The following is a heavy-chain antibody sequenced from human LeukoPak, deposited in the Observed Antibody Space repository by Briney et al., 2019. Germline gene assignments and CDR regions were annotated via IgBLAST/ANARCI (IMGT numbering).Heavy chain of an antibody. CDR3: AKDSLGGSYYGDAFDI. Sequence: GGSLRLSCAASGFTFSSYSMNWVRQAPGKGLEWVSSISSSSSYIYYADSVKGRFTISRDNSKNTLYLQMNSLRAEDTAVYYCAKDSLGGSYYGDAFDIWGQGTMVTVSS. J-gene: IGHJ3*02. D-gene: IGHD1-26*01. V-gene: IGHV3-21*04. CDR1: GFTFSSYS. CDR2: ISSSSSYI.